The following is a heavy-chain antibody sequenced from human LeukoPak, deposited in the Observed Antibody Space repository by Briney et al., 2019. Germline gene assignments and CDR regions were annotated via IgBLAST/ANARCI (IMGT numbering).Heavy chain of an antibody. J-gene: IGHJ1*01. CDR1: GFTFSVYS. D-gene: IGHD2-21*01. Sequence: GGSLRLSCAASGFTFSVYSMNWVRQAPGKGPEWVSSISSSSSYIYYADSVKGRFTISRDNAKNSLYLQMNSLRAEDTAVYYCARGPNCGGDCYSVPEYFQHWGQGTLVTVSS. CDR2: ISSSSSYI. CDR3: ARGPNCGGDCYSVPEYFQH. V-gene: IGHV3-21*01.